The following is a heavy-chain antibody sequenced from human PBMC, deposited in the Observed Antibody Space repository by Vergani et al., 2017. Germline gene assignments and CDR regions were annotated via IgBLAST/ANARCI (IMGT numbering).Heavy chain of an antibody. CDR1: GFGFKNFA. D-gene: IGHD3-22*01. V-gene: IGHV3-30*03. CDR2: ISKDGTHD. Sequence: LVESGGGVVQPGRSLTIICSASGFGFKNFAIHWVRQATGKGLEWVATISKDGTHDYYEPSVRGRFAVSRDNFKNTMYLQMDMLTTHDNAVYFCARVGNDIFVSSSDYSHLLYYWGQGILVTVSA. CDR3: ARVGNDIFVSSSDYSHLLYY. J-gene: IGHJ4*02.